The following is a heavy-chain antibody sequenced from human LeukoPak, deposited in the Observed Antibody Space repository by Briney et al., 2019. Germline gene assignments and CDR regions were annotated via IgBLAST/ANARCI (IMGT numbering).Heavy chain of an antibody. CDR3: ARGYCGGDCYIDI. J-gene: IGHJ3*02. D-gene: IGHD2-21*02. CDR2: ISYDGSNK. Sequence: GGSLRLSCAASGFTFRSYAMHWVRQSPGKGLEWVAIISYDGSNKYYADSVKGRFTISRDNSKNTVYLQMNSLRAEDTAVYYCARGYCGGDCYIDIWGQGTMVTVSS. V-gene: IGHV3-30*04. CDR1: GFTFRSYA.